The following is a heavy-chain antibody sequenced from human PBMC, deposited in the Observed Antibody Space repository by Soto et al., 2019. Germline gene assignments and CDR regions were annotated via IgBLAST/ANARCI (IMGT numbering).Heavy chain of an antibody. D-gene: IGHD6-19*01. V-gene: IGHV1-18*01. CDR2: ISAYNGNT. CDR1: GYTFTSYG. J-gene: IGHJ6*02. CDR3: ARMHPPQWLPGGDYYGMDV. Sequence: QVQLVQSGAEVKKPGASVKVSCKASGYTFTSYGISWVRQAPGQGLEWMGWISAYNGNTNYAQKLQGRVTMTTDTXXSXAXXELRSLRSDDTAVYYCARMHPPQWLPGGDYYGMDVWGQGTTVTVSS.